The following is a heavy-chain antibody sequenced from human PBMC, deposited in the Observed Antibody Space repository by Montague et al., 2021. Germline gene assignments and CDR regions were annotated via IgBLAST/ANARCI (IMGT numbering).Heavy chain of an antibody. CDR2: VSHGGRT. CDR3: ARERDRYYYMDI. CDR1: RSLINSDYY. J-gene: IGHJ6*03. Sequence: SETLSLTCTVSRSLINSDYYCGWIRQPPGKGLEWMGSVSHGGRTYYNPSLKSRVTISVDTSNNHFSLKLGSVTAADTAMYYCARERDRYYYMDIWGKGTTITVSS. V-gene: IGHV4-38-2*02.